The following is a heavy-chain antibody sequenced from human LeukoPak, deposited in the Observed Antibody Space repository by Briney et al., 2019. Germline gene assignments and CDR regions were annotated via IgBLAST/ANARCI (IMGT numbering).Heavy chain of an antibody. D-gene: IGHD1-26*01. J-gene: IGHJ4*02. CDR1: GYTFTSFS. Sequence: ASVKVSCKASGYTFTSFSITWVRQAPGQGLEWMGWISVYNGNTNYAQKLQGRVTMTTGTSTSSAYMELRSLRSDDTAVYYCARMGGELLGPWFDYWGQGTLVIVSS. V-gene: IGHV1-18*01. CDR2: ISVYNGNT. CDR3: ARMGGELLGPWFDY.